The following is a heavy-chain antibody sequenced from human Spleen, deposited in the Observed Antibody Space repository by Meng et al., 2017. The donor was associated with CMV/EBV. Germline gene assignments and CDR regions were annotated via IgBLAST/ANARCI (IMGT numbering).Heavy chain of an antibody. V-gene: IGHV3-66*02. Sequence: GESLKISCAASGFTFSTYAMTWVRRAPGKGLEWVSVIYSGGDTYYADSVKGRFTVSRDNSKNTLYLQMNSLRTDDTAVYYCARDHGVGSSSTSNSVAYWGQGTLVTVSS. CDR3: ARDHGVGSSSTSNSVAY. CDR1: GFTFSTYA. J-gene: IGHJ4*02. D-gene: IGHD6-6*01. CDR2: IYSGGDT.